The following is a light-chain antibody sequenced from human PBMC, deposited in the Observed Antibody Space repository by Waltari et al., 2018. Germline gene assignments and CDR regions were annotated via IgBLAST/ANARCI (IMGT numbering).Light chain of an antibody. Sequence: DIVMTQSPDSLAVSLGERATINCKSSQSVLYSSNNKNYLAWYQQKPGQPPKLLIYWASTRESGVPDRFSGSGSGTDFTLTISSLQAEDVAVYYCQPYYSTPFTCGGGTKVEIK. CDR1: QSVLYSSNNKNY. V-gene: IGKV4-1*01. CDR2: WAS. CDR3: QPYYSTPFT. J-gene: IGKJ4*01.